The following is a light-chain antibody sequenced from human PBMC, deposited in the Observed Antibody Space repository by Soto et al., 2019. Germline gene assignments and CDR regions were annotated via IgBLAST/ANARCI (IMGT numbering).Light chain of an antibody. V-gene: IGKV1-39*01. CDR1: QSISNY. J-gene: IGKJ5*01. CDR2: GIS. Sequence: DIQLTQSPWSVSASVEDRVTISCRASQSISNYLNWYQQKPGKAPELLIYGISTLQKGVPSRFSGSGSGTDFILTINSLQPEDFATYYCQQSYRIPRTFGQGTRLEIK. CDR3: QQSYRIPRT.